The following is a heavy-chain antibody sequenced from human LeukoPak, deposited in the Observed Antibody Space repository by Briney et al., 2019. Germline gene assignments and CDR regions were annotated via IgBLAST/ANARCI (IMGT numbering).Heavy chain of an antibody. D-gene: IGHD5-18*01. CDR1: GGSFSGYY. CDR3: AKDRGYSYDPGDY. J-gene: IGHJ4*02. Sequence: PSETLSLTCAVYGGSFSGYYWSWVRQAPGKGLEWVSGISGNGGSTYHADSVKGRFTISRDNSKNTLYLQMNSLRAEDTAVYYCAKDRGYSYDPGDYWGQGTLVTVSS. CDR2: ISGNGGST. V-gene: IGHV3-23*01.